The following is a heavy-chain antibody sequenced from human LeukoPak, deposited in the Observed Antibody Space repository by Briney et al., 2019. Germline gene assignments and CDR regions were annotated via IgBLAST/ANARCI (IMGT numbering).Heavy chain of an antibody. CDR2: ISAYNGNT. CDR3: ARTGGTAMVDY. CDR1: GYTFTGYY. Sequence: GASVKVSCKASGYTFTGYYMHWVRQAPGQGLEWMGWISAYNGNTNYAQKLQGRVTMTTDTSTSTAYMELRSLRSDDTAVYYCARTGGTAMVDYWGQGTLVTVSS. V-gene: IGHV1-18*04. D-gene: IGHD5-18*01. J-gene: IGHJ4*02.